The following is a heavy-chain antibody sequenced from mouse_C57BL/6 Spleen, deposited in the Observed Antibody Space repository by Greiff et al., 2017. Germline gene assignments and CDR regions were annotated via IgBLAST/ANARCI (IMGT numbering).Heavy chain of an antibody. V-gene: IGHV1-63*01. CDR1: GYTFTNYW. CDR2: IYPGGGYT. J-gene: IGHJ1*03. CDR3: ASGGYWYFDV. Sequence: QVQLKQSGAELVRPGTSVKMSCKASGYTFTNYWIGWAKQRPGHGLEWIGDIYPGGGYTNYNEKFKGKATLTADKSSSTAYMQFSSLTSEDSAIYYCASGGYWYFDVWGTGTTVTVSS. D-gene: IGHD3-1*01.